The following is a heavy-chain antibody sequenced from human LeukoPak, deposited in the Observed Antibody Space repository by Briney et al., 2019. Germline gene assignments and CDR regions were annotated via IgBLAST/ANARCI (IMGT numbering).Heavy chain of an antibody. CDR2: INPSSGGT. J-gene: IGHJ4*02. CDR3: ATATYSSRWTIDRGGYYFDF. Sequence: ASVKVSGKASGYTFTGYYMHWVRQAPGQGLEWMGWINPSSGGTDYAQEFQGRVIMTRDTSISTAYMELSRLTSDDTAVYYCATATYSSRWTIDRGGYYFDFWGQGTLVTVSS. CDR1: GYTFTGYY. D-gene: IGHD2-2*01. V-gene: IGHV1-2*02.